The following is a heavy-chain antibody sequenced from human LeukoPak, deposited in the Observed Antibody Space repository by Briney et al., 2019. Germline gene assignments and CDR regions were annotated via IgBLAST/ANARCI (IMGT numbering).Heavy chain of an antibody. CDR1: GGTFSSYA. CDR2: IIPIFGTA. V-gene: IGHV1-69*13. CDR3: ARGAIVAAGYDY. Sequence: ASVKVSCKASGGTFSSYAISWVRQAPGQGLEWMGGIIPIFGTANYAQKFQGRVAITADESTSTAYMELSSLRSEVTAVYYCARGAIVAAGYDYWGQGTLVTVSS. J-gene: IGHJ4*02. D-gene: IGHD6-13*01.